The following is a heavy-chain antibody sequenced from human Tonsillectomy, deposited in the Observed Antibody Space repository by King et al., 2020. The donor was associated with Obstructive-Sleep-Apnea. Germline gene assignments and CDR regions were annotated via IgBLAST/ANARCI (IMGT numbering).Heavy chain of an antibody. Sequence: VQLVESGGGVVQPGRSLRLSCAASGFTFSSYAMHWVRQAPGKGLEWVAVISYDGSNKYYADSVKGRFTISRDNSKNTLYLQMNSLRAEDTAVYYCARDLRDIVVVVAATQDPDPWGQGTLVTVSS. V-gene: IGHV3-30*04. D-gene: IGHD2-15*01. CDR1: GFTFSSYA. J-gene: IGHJ5*02. CDR2: ISYDGSNK. CDR3: ARDLRDIVVVVAATQDPDP.